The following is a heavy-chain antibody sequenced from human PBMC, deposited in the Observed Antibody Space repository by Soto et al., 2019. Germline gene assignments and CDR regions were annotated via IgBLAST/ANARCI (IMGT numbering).Heavy chain of an antibody. J-gene: IGHJ6*02. CDR2: IYSGGST. D-gene: IGHD2-2*01. CDR1: GGFVNSDTHS. CDR3: ARFVRSCSATTCSTRADV. V-gene: IGHV4-61*01. Sequence: PSATLSLTCTVSGGFVNSDTHSWSWIRQTPGKRLEWIGFIYSGGSTKNPSLRSRVTMSVDTSKNQFSLKLRSVIVADTAVYHCARFVRSCSATTCSTRADVWGQGITVT.